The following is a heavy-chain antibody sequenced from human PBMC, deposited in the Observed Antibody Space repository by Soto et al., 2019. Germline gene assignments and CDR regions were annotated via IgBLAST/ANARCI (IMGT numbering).Heavy chain of an antibody. Sequence: ASVKVSCKASGYTFTGYYIHWVRQAPGQGLEWMGSISPHSGGPSYAQRFQGRATMTRDTSMTTVYMEMSGLTSDDTAVYYCAREEQTGANYYLDYWGQGTLVTVSS. CDR2: ISPHSGGP. V-gene: IGHV1-2*02. CDR1: GYTFTGYY. D-gene: IGHD7-27*01. J-gene: IGHJ4*02. CDR3: AREEQTGANYYLDY.